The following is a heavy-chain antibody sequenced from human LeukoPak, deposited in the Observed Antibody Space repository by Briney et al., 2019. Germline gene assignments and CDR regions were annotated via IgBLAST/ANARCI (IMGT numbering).Heavy chain of an antibody. CDR1: GFTVSSNC. CDR2: IYSGGST. J-gene: IGHJ4*02. Sequence: GGSLRLSCAASGFTVSSNCISWVRQAPGQGLEWVSVIYSGGSTYYADSVKGRFTISRDNSKNTLYLQMNSLRAEDTAVYYCARDSRRILPSDWGQGTLVTVSS. D-gene: IGHD2-15*01. V-gene: IGHV3-66*01. CDR3: ARDSRRILPSD.